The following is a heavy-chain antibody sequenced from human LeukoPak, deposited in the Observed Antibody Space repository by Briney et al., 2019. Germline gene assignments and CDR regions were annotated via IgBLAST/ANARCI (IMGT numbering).Heavy chain of an antibody. Sequence: SETLSLTCTVSGGSISSSTYYWSWIRQPPGKGLEWIGYIYYSGSTNYNPSLKSRVTISVDTSKNQFSLKLSSVTAADTAVYYCARVVAARHPYYFDYWGQGTLVTVSS. CDR1: GGSISSSTYY. J-gene: IGHJ4*02. CDR2: IYYSGST. D-gene: IGHD6-6*01. V-gene: IGHV4-61*01. CDR3: ARVVAARHPYYFDY.